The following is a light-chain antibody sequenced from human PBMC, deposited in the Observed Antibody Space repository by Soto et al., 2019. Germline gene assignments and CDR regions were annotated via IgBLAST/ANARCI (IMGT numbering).Light chain of an antibody. CDR1: QSISNS. Sequence: LTQSPATLPLSPGERVTISCRASQSISNSLAWYQQKPGQPPRLLIYDASNRASGIPARFSGSGSGTDFSPPTTRRLPPDDVVSYYHKHFNRSRVTFGRGTRV. CDR2: DAS. CDR3: HKHFNRSRVT. J-gene: IGKJ1*01. V-gene: IGKV3-11*01.